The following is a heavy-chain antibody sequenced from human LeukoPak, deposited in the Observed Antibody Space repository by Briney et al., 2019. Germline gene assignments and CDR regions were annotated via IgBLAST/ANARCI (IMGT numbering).Heavy chain of an antibody. CDR3: AREEYSSSYLYYYYGMDV. J-gene: IGHJ6*02. CDR2: ISYDGSNK. Sequence: GGSLRLSCAASGFTFSSYAMHWVRQAPGKGLEWVAVISYDGSNKYYADSVKGRFTISRDNSKNTLYLRMNSLRAEDTAVYYCAREEYSSSYLYYYYGMDVWGQGTTVTVSS. D-gene: IGHD6-6*01. CDR1: GFTFSSYA. V-gene: IGHV3-30-3*01.